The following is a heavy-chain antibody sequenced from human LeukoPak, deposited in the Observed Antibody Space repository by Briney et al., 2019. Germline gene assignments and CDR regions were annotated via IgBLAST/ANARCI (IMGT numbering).Heavy chain of an antibody. Sequence: GASVKVSCKASGYTFTSYDINWVRQATGQGLEWMGWMNPNSGNTGYAQKFQGRVTMTRNTSISTAYMELSSLRSEDTAVYYCAREGRNNWSPKENYYYYMDVWGKGTTVTVSS. J-gene: IGHJ6*03. CDR2: MNPNSGNT. CDR3: AREGRNNWSPKENYYYYMDV. D-gene: IGHD1-20*01. CDR1: GYTFTSYD. V-gene: IGHV1-8*01.